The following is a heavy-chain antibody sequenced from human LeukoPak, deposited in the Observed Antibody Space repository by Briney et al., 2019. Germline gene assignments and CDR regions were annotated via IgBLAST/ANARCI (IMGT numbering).Heavy chain of an antibody. CDR1: NYSINTGFY. Sequence: SETLSLTCLVSNYSINTGFYWGWIRQSPGKGLEWIASVYHSGSTYSNPSLTSRVTMSLDNSNNHFSLKLSSVTAADTAVYYCARDRGEYSYAYDYWGQGTLVTVSS. D-gene: IGHD5-18*01. CDR3: ARDRGEYSYAYDY. J-gene: IGHJ4*02. V-gene: IGHV4-38-2*02. CDR2: VYHSGST.